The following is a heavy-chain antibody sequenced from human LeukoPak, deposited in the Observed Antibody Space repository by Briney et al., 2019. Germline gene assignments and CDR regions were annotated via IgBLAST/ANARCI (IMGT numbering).Heavy chain of an antibody. CDR2: ISAYNGNT. Sequence: ASVKVSCKASGYTFTSYSISWVRQAPGQGLEWMGWISAYNGNTNYAQKLQGRVTMTTDTSTSTAYMELRSLRSDDTAVYYCARDLYDYGDYVFDYWGQGTLVTVSS. CDR3: ARDLYDYGDYVFDY. V-gene: IGHV1-18*01. D-gene: IGHD4-17*01. CDR1: GYTFTSYS. J-gene: IGHJ4*02.